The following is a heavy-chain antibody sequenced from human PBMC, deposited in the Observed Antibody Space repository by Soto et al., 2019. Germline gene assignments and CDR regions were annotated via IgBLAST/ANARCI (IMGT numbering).Heavy chain of an antibody. D-gene: IGHD1-26*01. CDR2: ISGSGGST. J-gene: IGHJ3*02. CDR1: GCTFISCA. Sequence: GGSLRLSCASSGCTFISCAMILVRQATGKGLEWVSAISGSGGSTYYADSVRGRFTVSRDNSRSTLFLQMNSLRDEDTAVYFCAKDLIANNGVWEPFDMWGRGTKLTVSS. CDR3: AKDLIANNGVWEPFDM. V-gene: IGHV3-23*01.